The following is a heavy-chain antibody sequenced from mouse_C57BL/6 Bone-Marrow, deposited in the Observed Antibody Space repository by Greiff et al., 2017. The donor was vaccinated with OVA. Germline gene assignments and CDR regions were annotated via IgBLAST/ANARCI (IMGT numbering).Heavy chain of an antibody. CDR2: IHPNSGST. J-gene: IGHJ2*01. D-gene: IGHD3-2*02. CDR3: GSAAQAHFDY. Sequence: VQLQQPGAELVKPGASVKLSCKASGYTFTSYWMHWVKQRPGQGLEWIGMIHPNSGSTNYNEKFKSKATLTVDKSSSTAYMQLSSLTSEDSAVYYCGSAAQAHFDYWGQGTTLTVSS. V-gene: IGHV1-64*01. CDR1: GYTFTSYW.